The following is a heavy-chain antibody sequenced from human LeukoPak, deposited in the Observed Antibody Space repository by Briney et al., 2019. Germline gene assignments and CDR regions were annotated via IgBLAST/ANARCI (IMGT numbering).Heavy chain of an antibody. D-gene: IGHD6-13*01. J-gene: IGHJ4*02. CDR1: GYTFTGYY. Sequence: ASVKVSCKASGYTFTGYYMHWVRQAPGQGLEWMGWINAGNGNTKYSQKFQGRVTITRDTSASTAYMELSSLRSEDTAVYYCARGTGGAAAGTVNYWGQGTLVTVSS. V-gene: IGHV1-3*01. CDR3: ARGTGGAAAGTVNY. CDR2: INAGNGNT.